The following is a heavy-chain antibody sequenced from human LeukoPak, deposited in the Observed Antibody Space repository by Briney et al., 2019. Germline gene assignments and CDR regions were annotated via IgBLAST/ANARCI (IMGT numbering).Heavy chain of an antibody. D-gene: IGHD3-22*01. J-gene: IGHJ6*03. V-gene: IGHV4-34*01. Sequence: SETLSLTCAVYGGSFSGYYWSWIRQPPGKGLEWIGEINHSGSTNYNPSLKSRVTISVDTSKNQFSLKLSSVTAADTAVYYCARVGTYYYDSSGYYWGYYYYYMDVWGKGTTVTVSS. CDR2: INHSGST. CDR3: ARVGTYYYDSSGYYWGYYYYYMDV. CDR1: GGSFSGYY.